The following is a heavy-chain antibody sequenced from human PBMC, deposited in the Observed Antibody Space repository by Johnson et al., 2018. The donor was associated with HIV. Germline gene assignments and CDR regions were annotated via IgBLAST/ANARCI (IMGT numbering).Heavy chain of an antibody. Sequence: QMQLVESGGGVVQPGKSLRLSCAASGFTFSSSAMHWVRQAPGQGLQWVALISYDGSIKYFADSVTGRFTISRDNSKNTLYLQMNSLRAEDTAVYYCARDQGGSYYAAFDIWGQGTMVTVSS. D-gene: IGHD1-26*01. CDR3: ARDQGGSYYAAFDI. J-gene: IGHJ3*02. CDR1: GFTFSSSA. V-gene: IGHV3-30*14. CDR2: ISYDGSIK.